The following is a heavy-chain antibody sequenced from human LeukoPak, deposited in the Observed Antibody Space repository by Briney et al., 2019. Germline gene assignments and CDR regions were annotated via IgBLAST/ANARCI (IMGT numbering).Heavy chain of an antibody. J-gene: IGHJ6*02. CDR1: GFTFSNAW. V-gene: IGHV3-7*01. CDR3: ARLIDTAMVLGPNYYSMDV. D-gene: IGHD5-18*01. Sequence: GGSLRLSCAASGFTFSNAWMSWVRQAPGKGLEWVANIKEDGSEKYYVDSVKGRFTISRDNAKNSLYLQMNSLRAEDTAVYYCARLIDTAMVLGPNYYSMDVWGQGTTVTVSS. CDR2: IKEDGSEK.